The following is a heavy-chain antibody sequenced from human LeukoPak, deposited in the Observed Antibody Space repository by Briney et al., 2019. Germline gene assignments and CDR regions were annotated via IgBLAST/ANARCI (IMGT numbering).Heavy chain of an antibody. D-gene: IGHD4-23*01. J-gene: IGHJ3*02. CDR2: INPNSGGT. CDR3: AGDLGGFGYGGNDAFDI. CDR1: GYTFTGYY. V-gene: IGHV1-2*02. Sequence: GASVKVSCKASGYTFTGYYMHWVRQAPGQGLEGMGWINPNSGGTNYAQKFQGRVTMTRDTSISTAYMELSRLRSDDTAVYYCAGDLGGFGYGGNDAFDIWGQGTMVTVSS.